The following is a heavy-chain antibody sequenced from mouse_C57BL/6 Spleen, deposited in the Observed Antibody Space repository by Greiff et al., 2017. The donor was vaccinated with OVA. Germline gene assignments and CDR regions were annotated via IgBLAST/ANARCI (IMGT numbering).Heavy chain of an antibody. Sequence: EVQLQQSGPGMVKPSQSLSLTCTVTGYSITSGYDWHWIRHFPGNKLEWMGYISYSGSTNYNPSFKGRVSITHDTSKNHFFMKLNSVTTQDTATYYSAGDYYVSSYGDFDAWGTETTVTVSS. CDR3: AGDYYVSSYGDFDA. J-gene: IGHJ1*03. CDR1: GYSITSGYD. V-gene: IGHV3-1*01. D-gene: IGHD1-1*01. CDR2: ISYSGST.